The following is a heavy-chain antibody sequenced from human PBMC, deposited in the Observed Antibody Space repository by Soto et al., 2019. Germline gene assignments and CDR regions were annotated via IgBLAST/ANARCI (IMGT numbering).Heavy chain of an antibody. Sequence: APVKGSCKASGFSFTSSAVQWVRQARGQRLEWIGWIVVGSGNTNYAQKFQERVTITRDMSTSTAYMELSSLRSEDTAVYYCAANLYDSSGYYYYYYGMDVWGQGTTVTVSS. CDR1: GFSFTSSA. D-gene: IGHD3-22*01. J-gene: IGHJ6*02. V-gene: IGHV1-58*01. CDR3: AANLYDSSGYYYYYYGMDV. CDR2: IVVGSGNT.